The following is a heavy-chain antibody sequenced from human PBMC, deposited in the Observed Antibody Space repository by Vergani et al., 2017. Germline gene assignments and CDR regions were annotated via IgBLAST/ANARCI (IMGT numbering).Heavy chain of an antibody. CDR2: IYYSGST. CDR1: GGSIRSSSYS. Sequence: QLQLQESGPGLVKPSETLSLTCTVSGGSIRSSSYSWGWIRQPPGKGLEWIVSIYYSGSTNYNPSLKSRVTISVDTSKNQFSLKLSSVTAADTAVYYCAREGLYYDYVWGSYRPDAFDIWGQGTMVTVSS. J-gene: IGHJ3*02. D-gene: IGHD3-16*02. V-gene: IGHV4-39*07. CDR3: AREGLYYDYVWGSYRPDAFDI.